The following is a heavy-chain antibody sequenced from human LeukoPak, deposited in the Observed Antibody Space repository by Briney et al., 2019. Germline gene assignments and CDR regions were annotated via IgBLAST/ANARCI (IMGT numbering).Heavy chain of an antibody. CDR1: GGSISSYY. Sequence: SETLSLTCTVSGGSISSYYWSWIRQPPGKGLEWIAFIYPSGSTNYNPSLKSRVTISVDTSKNQFSLKLSAVAAADTAVYYCARHSGLLYFDYWGQRNLVTVSA. CDR3: ARHSGLLYFDY. J-gene: IGHJ4*02. CDR2: IYPSGST. V-gene: IGHV4-59*08. D-gene: IGHD3-10*01.